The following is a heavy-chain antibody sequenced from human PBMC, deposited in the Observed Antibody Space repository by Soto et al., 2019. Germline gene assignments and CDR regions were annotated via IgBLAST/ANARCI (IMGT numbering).Heavy chain of an antibody. D-gene: IGHD5-12*01. J-gene: IGHJ4*02. CDR2: ISAGGGVT. CDR1: GFNFDDYT. Sequence: PGGSLRLSCVGTGFNFDDYTIHWVRQAPGKGLEWVSLISAGGGVTYYADYVKGRFTISRDNSRDSLYLQMSSLRTEDSALYYCVKEKATLFFDSWGQGALVTVSS. CDR3: VKEKATLFFDS. V-gene: IGHV3-43*01.